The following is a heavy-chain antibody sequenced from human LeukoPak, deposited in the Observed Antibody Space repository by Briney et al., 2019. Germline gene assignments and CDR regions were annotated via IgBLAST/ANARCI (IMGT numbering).Heavy chain of an antibody. J-gene: IGHJ4*02. V-gene: IGHV2-70*17. Sequence: SGPTLVNPTQTLTLTCTFSGCSLSTSGMSVSWIRQPPGKALEWLARIDWDDDKFYSTSLKTRLTISKDTFKNQVVLTMTNMDPVDIATYYCARARRSHSYTFDSWGQGNLVTVSS. CDR2: IDWDDDK. D-gene: IGHD5-18*01. CDR3: ARARRSHSYTFDS. CDR1: GCSLSTSGMS.